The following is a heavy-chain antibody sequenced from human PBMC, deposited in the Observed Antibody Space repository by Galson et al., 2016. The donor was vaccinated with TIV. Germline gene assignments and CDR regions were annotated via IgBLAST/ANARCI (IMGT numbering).Heavy chain of an antibody. Sequence: SLRLSCAASGSMFSTYGMHWVRQSPGKGLEWVAFIRYDGSEKYVADSVKGRFIISRDNSKNMLYLQMNSVRVDDTGLYYCAKDSEYYFDTSGYYFPLDHWGQGTLVTVSS. V-gene: IGHV3-30*02. CDR3: AKDSEYYFDTSGYYFPLDH. CDR2: IRYDGSEK. CDR1: GSMFSTYG. D-gene: IGHD3-22*01. J-gene: IGHJ4*02.